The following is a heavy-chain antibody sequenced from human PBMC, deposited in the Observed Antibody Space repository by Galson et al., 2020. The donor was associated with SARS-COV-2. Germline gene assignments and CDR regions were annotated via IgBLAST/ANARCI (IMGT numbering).Heavy chain of an antibody. V-gene: IGHV4-39*01. CDR3: ARRGGTVTTQHFAL. J-gene: IGHJ2*01. CDR2: ISYSGTT. CDR1: GGSISTTSYF. Sequence: SETLSLTCTVSGGSISTTSYFWGWIRQPPGKGLEWIGTISYSGTTYYNPSIRSRVTISVDTSKNQFSLNLNYVTAADTAVYYCARRGGTVTTQHFALWGRGTLVTVSS. D-gene: IGHD4-17*01.